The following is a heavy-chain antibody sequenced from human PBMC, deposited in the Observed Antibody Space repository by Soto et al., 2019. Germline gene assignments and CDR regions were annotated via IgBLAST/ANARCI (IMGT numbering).Heavy chain of an antibody. CDR2: TYYRSKWYS. J-gene: IGHJ4*02. V-gene: IGHV6-1*01. CDR3: ARELGSGFPFDH. CDR1: GDSVSSNRAA. D-gene: IGHD3-22*01. Sequence: QVQLRQSGPGLVKPSQTLSLTCAISGDSVSSNRAAWNWIRLSPSRGLEWLGRTYYRSKWYSDYAVSVRGRITISPDTSKNQFSLQFNSVTPEDTAVYYCARELGSGFPFDHCGQGTLVTVSS.